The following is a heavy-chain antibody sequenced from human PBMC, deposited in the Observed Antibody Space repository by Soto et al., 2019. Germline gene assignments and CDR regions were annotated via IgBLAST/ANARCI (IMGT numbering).Heavy chain of an antibody. CDR1: GFTCSDTL. V-gene: IGHV1-3*01. CDR3: ARDIVSVGPRAKDAFDV. J-gene: IGHJ3*01. CDR2: INPANGNT. Sequence: QVQLVPSGAELKKTGASVNISCRASGFTCSDTLINWVRQGPGQRLEWMGWINPANGNTGYSETFQGRVTISSLSSASTAYVALRDLTSEDTAVYYFARDIVSVGPRAKDAFDVWGQGTMITVSS. D-gene: IGHD1-26*01.